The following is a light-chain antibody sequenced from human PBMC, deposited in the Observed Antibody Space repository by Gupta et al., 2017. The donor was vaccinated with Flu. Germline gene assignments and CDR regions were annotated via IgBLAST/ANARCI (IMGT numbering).Light chain of an antibody. V-gene: IGLV2-11*03. CDR3: CADAGSYTFV. J-gene: IGLJ1*01. Sequence: SVTIYCTGAGSDVGGYNYVSWYQQHPGKAPKLIVHDVSRRPSGVPDRFSGSKSGNTASLTISGRQAEDEADYYCCADAGSYTFVFETGTKVTVL. CDR2: DVS. CDR1: GSDVGGYNY.